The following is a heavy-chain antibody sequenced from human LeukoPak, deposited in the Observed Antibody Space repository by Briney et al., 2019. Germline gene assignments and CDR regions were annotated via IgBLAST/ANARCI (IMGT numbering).Heavy chain of an antibody. J-gene: IGHJ6*02. CDR3: ARRFGDYGFYYGMDV. CDR2: ISSSSSYI. CDR1: GFTFSSYS. V-gene: IGHV3-21*01. D-gene: IGHD4-17*01. Sequence: GGSLRLSCAASGFTFSSYSMNWVRQAPGKGLEWVSSISSSSSYIYYADSVKGRFTISRDNAKNSPYLQMNSLRAEDTAVYYCARRFGDYGFYYGMDVWGQGTTVTVSS.